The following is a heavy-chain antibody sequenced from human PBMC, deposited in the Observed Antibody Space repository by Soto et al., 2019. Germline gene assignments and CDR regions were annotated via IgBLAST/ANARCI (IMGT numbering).Heavy chain of an antibody. D-gene: IGHD3-10*01. Sequence: ASVKVSCKASGYTFTGHYMHWVRQAPGQGLEWMGWINPNSVGTNYAQKFQGKVTMTRDTSISTAYMELSRLRSDDTAVYYCAREPMVRAAHGFDIWGQGTMVTVSS. CDR2: INPNSVGT. V-gene: IGHV1-2*02. CDR3: AREPMVRAAHGFDI. J-gene: IGHJ3*02. CDR1: GYTFTGHY.